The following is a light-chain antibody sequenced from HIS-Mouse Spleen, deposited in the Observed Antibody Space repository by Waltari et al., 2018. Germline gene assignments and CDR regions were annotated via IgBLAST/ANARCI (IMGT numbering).Light chain of an antibody. CDR1: QSVSSSY. CDR2: GAS. J-gene: IGKJ2*01. Sequence: EIVLKQSPGTLSLSPGERATLSCRASQSVSSSYLAWYQQKPGQAPRLLIYGASSRATGIPDRFSGSGSGTDFTLTISRLEPEDFAVYYCQQYGSSPPDTFGQGTKLEIK. V-gene: IGKV3-20*01. CDR3: QQYGSSPPDT.